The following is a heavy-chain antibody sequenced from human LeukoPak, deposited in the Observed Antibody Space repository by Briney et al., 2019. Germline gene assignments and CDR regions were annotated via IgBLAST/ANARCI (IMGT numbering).Heavy chain of an antibody. J-gene: IGHJ4*02. D-gene: IGHD3-22*01. Sequence: GASLTLSCTASGYTFTGYYMHWVRQAPGQGLEWMAWINTNSGGTNYAQKFQGRVTITRDTSISTVYMQLSSLRSDDTAVYYCARDQSGGVYSSSYEIDYWGQGTLVTVSS. CDR1: GYTFTGYY. CDR2: INTNSGGT. CDR3: ARDQSGGVYSSSYEIDY. V-gene: IGHV1-2*02.